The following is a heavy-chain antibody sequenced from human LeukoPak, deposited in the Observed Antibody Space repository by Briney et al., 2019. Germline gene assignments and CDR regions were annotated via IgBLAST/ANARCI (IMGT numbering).Heavy chain of an antibody. CDR1: GGSISSYY. CDR3: ARTAGSSSWAT. J-gene: IGHJ5*02. D-gene: IGHD6-13*01. CDR2: IYYSGST. V-gene: IGHV4-59*01. Sequence: KPSETLSLTCTVSGGSISSYYWRWIRQPPGKGLEWIGYIYYSGSTNYNPSLKSRVTISVDTSENQFSLKLRSVTAADTAVYYCARTAGSSSWATWGQGTLVTVSS.